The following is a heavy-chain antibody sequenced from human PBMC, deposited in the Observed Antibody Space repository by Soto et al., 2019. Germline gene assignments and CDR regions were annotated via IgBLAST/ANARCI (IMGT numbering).Heavy chain of an antibody. Sequence: GGSLRLSCAASGFTFSDYYMSWIRQAPGKGLEWVSYISSSGSTIYYADSVKGRFTISRDNAKNSLYLQMNSLRAEDTAVYYCARGLGRAEDIVLMVYAPSPGYYYYYMDVWGKGTTVTVSS. CDR1: GFTFSDYY. J-gene: IGHJ6*03. CDR2: ISSSGSTI. D-gene: IGHD2-8*01. V-gene: IGHV3-11*01. CDR3: ARGLGRAEDIVLMVYAPSPGYYYYYMDV.